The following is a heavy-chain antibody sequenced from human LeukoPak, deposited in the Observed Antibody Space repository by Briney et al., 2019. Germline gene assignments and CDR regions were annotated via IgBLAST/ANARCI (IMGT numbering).Heavy chain of an antibody. J-gene: IGHJ6*02. V-gene: IGHV1-69*02. CDR2: IIPILGIA. Sequence: GASVKVSCKASGYTFTSYYMHWVRQAPGQGLEWMGRIIPILGIANYAQKFQGRVTITADKSTSTAYMELSSLRSEDTAVYYCFTVTHEDYYYGMDVWGQGTTVTVSS. CDR1: GYTFTSYY. D-gene: IGHD4-11*01. CDR3: FTVTHEDYYYGMDV.